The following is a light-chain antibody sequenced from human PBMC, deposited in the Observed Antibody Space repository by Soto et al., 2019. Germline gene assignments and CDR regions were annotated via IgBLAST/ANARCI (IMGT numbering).Light chain of an antibody. CDR3: QQYNSYSRT. J-gene: IGKJ1*01. Sequence: DIQMTQSPSTLSASVGDRVTITGRANQRIYSWLAWYQQKLGKAPKLLIYDASSLEGGVPSRFSGSGSGTEFILTISSLQPDDFATYYCQQYNSYSRTFGQGTKVEIK. CDR1: QRIYSW. CDR2: DAS. V-gene: IGKV1-5*01.